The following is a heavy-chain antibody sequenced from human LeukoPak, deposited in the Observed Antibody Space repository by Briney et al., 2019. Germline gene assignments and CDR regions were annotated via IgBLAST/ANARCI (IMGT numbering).Heavy chain of an antibody. CDR3: VKRGGEATASGNYYGY. CDR2: ITSNGGST. D-gene: IGHD3-10*01. Sequence: GGSLRLSCSASGFTFSSFGMHWVRQAPGKGLEYVSAITSNGGSTYYADSVKGRFTISRDNSKNTLYLQMSSLRPEDTAVYFCVKRGGEATASGNYYGYWGQGTLVTVSS. CDR1: GFTFSSFG. J-gene: IGHJ4*02. V-gene: IGHV3-64D*06.